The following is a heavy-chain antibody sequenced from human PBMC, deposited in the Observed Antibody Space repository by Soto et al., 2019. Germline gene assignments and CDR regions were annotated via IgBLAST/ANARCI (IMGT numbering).Heavy chain of an antibody. Sequence: QVTLKESGPVLVNPTETLTLTCTVSGFSLSNARMGVSWIRQPPGKALEWLAHIFSNDEKSYSTSLKSRLTISKDTSKSQVVLTMTNMDPVDTATYYCARIIVGDPTPGNFDYWGQGTLVTVSS. CDR3: ARIIVGDPTPGNFDY. D-gene: IGHD1-26*01. J-gene: IGHJ4*02. CDR1: GFSLSNARMG. V-gene: IGHV2-26*01. CDR2: IFSNDEK.